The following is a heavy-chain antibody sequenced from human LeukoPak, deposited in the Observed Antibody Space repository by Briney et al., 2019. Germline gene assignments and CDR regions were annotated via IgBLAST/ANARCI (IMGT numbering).Heavy chain of an antibody. Sequence: SETLSLTCAVSGGSFSGYYWNWIRQPPGKGLEWIGEINHSGSTNYNPSLKSRVTISVDTSKNQFPLKLSSVTAADTAVYYCARHIYYFDYWGQGTLVTVSS. D-gene: IGHD2-21*01. CDR3: ARHIYYFDY. J-gene: IGHJ4*02. CDR2: INHSGST. V-gene: IGHV4-34*01. CDR1: GGSFSGYY.